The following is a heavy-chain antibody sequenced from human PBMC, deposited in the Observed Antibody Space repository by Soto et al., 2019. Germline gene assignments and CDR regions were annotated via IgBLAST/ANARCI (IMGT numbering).Heavy chain of an antibody. Sequence: QVQLVESGGVVVQPGTSLRLSCVGSGFTFRSYVIHWVRQAPGKGLEWVALTSYDGSNNFYGDSVKGRFTISRDNSRNTVELQMDSLRLEDTALYYCARWGTTGGLDVWGQGSLVSVSS. V-gene: IGHV3-33*05. J-gene: IGHJ4*02. CDR1: GFTFRSYV. D-gene: IGHD3-16*01. CDR2: TSYDGSNN. CDR3: ARWGTTGGLDV.